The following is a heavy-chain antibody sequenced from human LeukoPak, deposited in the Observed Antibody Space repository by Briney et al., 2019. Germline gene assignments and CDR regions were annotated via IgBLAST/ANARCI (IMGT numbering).Heavy chain of an antibody. D-gene: IGHD3-10*01. CDR1: GGTFSSYA. J-gene: IGHJ4*02. V-gene: IGHV1-69*04. CDR3: ARGDYYGSGSRFDY. CDR2: IIPILGIA. Sequence: ASVKVSCKASGGTFSSYAISWVRQAPGQGLEWMGRIIPILGIANYAQKFQGRVTMTRNTSISTAYMELSSLRSEDTAVYYCARGDYYGSGSRFDYWGQGTLVTVSS.